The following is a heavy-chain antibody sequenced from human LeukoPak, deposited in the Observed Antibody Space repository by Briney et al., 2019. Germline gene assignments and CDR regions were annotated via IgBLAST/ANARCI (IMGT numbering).Heavy chain of an antibody. CDR2: INPSGGST. D-gene: IGHD2-21*01. V-gene: IGHV1-46*01. J-gene: IGHJ5*02. CDR1: GYTFTSYY. Sequence: ASVKVSCKASGYTFTSYYIHWVRQAPGQGLEWMGIINPSGGSTNYAQKFQGRVTMTTDTSTSTAYMELRSLRSDDTAVYYCAREVMRNWFDPWGQGTLVTVSS. CDR3: AREVMRNWFDP.